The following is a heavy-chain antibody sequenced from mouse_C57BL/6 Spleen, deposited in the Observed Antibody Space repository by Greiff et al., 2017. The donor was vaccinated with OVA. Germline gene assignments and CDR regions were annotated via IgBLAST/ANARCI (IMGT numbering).Heavy chain of an antibody. CDR1: GYSFTDYN. CDR2: INPIYGTT. CDR3: ARARMVATGDYYAKDG. D-gene: IGHD2-2*01. Sequence: EVQLQQSGPELVKPGASVKISCKASGYSFTDYNMNWVKQSNGKRLEWIGVINPIYGTTSYNQKFKGKATLTVDQSSSTAYMQLHSLTSEDSAVYYCARARMVATGDYYAKDGWGQGTSVTGAS. V-gene: IGHV1-39*01. J-gene: IGHJ4*01.